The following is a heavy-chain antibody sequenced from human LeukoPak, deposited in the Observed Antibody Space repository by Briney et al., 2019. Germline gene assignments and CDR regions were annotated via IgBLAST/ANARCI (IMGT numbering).Heavy chain of an antibody. V-gene: IGHV1-8*03. D-gene: IGHD1-26*01. CDR2: MNPNSGNT. Sequence: GASVKVSCKASGYTFTSYDINWVRQATGQGLEWMGWMNPNSGNTGYAQKFQGRVTITADESTSTAYMELSSLRSEDTAVYYCASGEGSGSYAYYFDYWGQGTLVTVSS. CDR3: ASGEGSGSYAYYFDY. CDR1: GYTFTSYD. J-gene: IGHJ4*02.